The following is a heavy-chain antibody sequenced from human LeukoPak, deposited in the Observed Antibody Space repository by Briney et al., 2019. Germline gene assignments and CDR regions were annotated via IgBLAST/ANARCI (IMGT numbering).Heavy chain of an antibody. V-gene: IGHV3-49*04. J-gene: IGHJ4*02. D-gene: IGHD1/OR15-1a*01. CDR2: IRSKAYGGTT. CDR3: TRERGDLEQRIDY. Sequence: GGSLRLSCTASGFTFGDYAMSWVRQAPGKGLEWVGFIRSKAYGGTTEYAASVKGRFTISRDDSKSIAYLQMNSLKTEDTAVYYCTRERGDLEQRIDYWGQGTLVTVSS. CDR1: GFTFGDYA.